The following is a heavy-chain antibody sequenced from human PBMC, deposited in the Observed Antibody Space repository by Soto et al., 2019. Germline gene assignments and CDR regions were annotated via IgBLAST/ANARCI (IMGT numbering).Heavy chain of an antibody. CDR3: AKEFRHDNWFFEH. J-gene: IGHJ4*02. CDR1: GFTFSSHG. V-gene: IGHV3-30*18. CDR2: IAFDGSIS. D-gene: IGHD3-22*01. Sequence: GGALRLSCAVSGFTFSSHGMQWVRQAPGKGLEWVAVIAFDGSISHYTDSVKGRFTVSRDNSKNTLYLQMNSLRAEDTAVYYCAKEFRHDNWFFEHWGQGTLVTVSS.